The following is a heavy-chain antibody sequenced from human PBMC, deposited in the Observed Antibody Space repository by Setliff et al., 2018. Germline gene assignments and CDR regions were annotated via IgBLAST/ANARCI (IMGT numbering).Heavy chain of an antibody. CDR3: MRLVRFCSRTVCQRTSGDEA. CDR1: GYTFRQSI. CDR2: IGVYSGNT. D-gene: IGHD3-3*01. Sequence: EASVKVSCKASGYTFRQSIVSWVRQAPGQGLERLGWIGVYSGNTYSAQRFQGRVSLTTDESTNTAYLELRGLRSDDTAVYYCMRLVRFCSRTVCQRTSGDEAWGQGTLVTVSS. J-gene: IGHJ5*02. V-gene: IGHV1-18*01.